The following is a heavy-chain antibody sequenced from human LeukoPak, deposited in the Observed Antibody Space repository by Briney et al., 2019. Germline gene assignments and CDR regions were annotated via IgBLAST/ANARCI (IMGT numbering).Heavy chain of an antibody. CDR3: AKGYGGY. V-gene: IGHV3-30*18. CDR1: GFTFSSYG. J-gene: IGHJ4*02. Sequence: GGSLILSCAASGFTFSSYGMHWVRQAPGKGLEWVAVISYDGSNKYYADSVKGRFTISRDNSKNTLYLQMNSLRAEDTAVYYCAKGYGGYWGQGTLVTVSS. CDR2: ISYDGSNK. D-gene: IGHD4-17*01.